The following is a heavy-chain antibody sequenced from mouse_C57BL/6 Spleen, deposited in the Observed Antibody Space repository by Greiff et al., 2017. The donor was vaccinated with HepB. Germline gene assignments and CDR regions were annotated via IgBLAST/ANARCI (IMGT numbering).Heavy chain of an antibody. D-gene: IGHD1-1*01. CDR3: ASYYGSGGYFDV. CDR2: IDPANGNT. CDR1: GFNIKNTY. V-gene: IGHV14-3*01. J-gene: IGHJ1*03. Sequence: DVKLQESVAELVRPGASVKLSCTASGFNIKNTYMHWVKQRPEQGLEWIGRIDPANGNTKYAPKFQGKATITADTSSNTAYLQLSSLTSEDTAIYYCASYYGSGGYFDVWGTGTTVTVSS.